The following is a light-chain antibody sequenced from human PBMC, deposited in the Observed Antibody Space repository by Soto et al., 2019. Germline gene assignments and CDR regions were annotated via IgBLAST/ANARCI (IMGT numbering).Light chain of an antibody. CDR2: AAP. Sequence: DIQLTQSPSFLSASVGDRVTITCRASQGISSSLAWYQQRAGKVPKFLIYAAPTLQSGAPSRFSGSGSGTEFALTISSLQPEDSATYYCQQLKSYPLTFGGGTKVEIK. V-gene: IGKV1-9*01. CDR3: QQLKSYPLT. CDR1: QGISSS. J-gene: IGKJ4*01.